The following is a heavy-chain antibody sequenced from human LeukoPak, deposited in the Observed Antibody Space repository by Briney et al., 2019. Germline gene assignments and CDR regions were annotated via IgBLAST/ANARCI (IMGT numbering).Heavy chain of an antibody. D-gene: IGHD5-24*01. CDR3: ARDNSVRDEAWWFNP. V-gene: IGHV1-18*01. CDR1: GYTFTSYG. Sequence: ASVKVSCKASGYTFTSYGINWVRQAPGQGLEWMGWISAYNGNTNYAQELQGRVTLTRDMSTSTDYLELSSLRSEDTAVYYCARDNSVRDEAWWFNPWGQGTLVTVSS. CDR2: ISAYNGNT. J-gene: IGHJ5*02.